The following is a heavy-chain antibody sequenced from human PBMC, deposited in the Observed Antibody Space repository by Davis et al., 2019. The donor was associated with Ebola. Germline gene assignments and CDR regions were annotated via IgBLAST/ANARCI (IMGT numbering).Heavy chain of an antibody. CDR3: ARATSKNYYDSSDYSRSAFDI. CDR1: GGSFSGYY. V-gene: IGHV4-34*01. D-gene: IGHD3-22*01. Sequence: PSETLSLTCAVYGGSFSGYYWSWIRQPPGKGLEWIGEINHSGSTNYNPSLKSRVTIPVDTSKNQFSLKLSSVTAADTAVYYCARATSKNYYDSSDYSRSAFDIWGRGTMVTVSS. CDR2: INHSGST. J-gene: IGHJ3*02.